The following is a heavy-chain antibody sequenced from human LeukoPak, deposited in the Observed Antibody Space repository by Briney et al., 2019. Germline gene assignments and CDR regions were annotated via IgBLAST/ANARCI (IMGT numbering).Heavy chain of an antibody. Sequence: SVKGRFTISRDNAKNSLFLQMNSLSAEDTAVYYCARESLPGDSSGYYYSYGMDVWGQGTTVTVSS. J-gene: IGHJ6*02. CDR3: ARESLPGDSSGYYYSYGMDV. V-gene: IGHV3-21*01. D-gene: IGHD3-22*01.